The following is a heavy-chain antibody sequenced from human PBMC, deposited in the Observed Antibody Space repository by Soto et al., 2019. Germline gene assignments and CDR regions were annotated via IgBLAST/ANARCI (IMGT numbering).Heavy chain of an antibody. CDR3: ARGSSGPNWFDP. Sequence: QVQLVQSGAEVKKPGASVKVSCKASGYTFTSYAMHWVRQAPGQRLEWMGWINAGNGNTKYSQKFQGRVTITRDTSASTAYMELSSLTSEDTAVYYCARGSSGPNWFDPWGQGTLVTVSS. D-gene: IGHD3-10*01. V-gene: IGHV1-3*01. CDR2: INAGNGNT. J-gene: IGHJ5*02. CDR1: GYTFTSYA.